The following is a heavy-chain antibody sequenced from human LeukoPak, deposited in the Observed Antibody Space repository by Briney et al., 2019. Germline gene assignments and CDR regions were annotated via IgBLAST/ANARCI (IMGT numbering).Heavy chain of an antibody. CDR3: ARDPHGVTYFDY. CDR1: GDSVSSNSAT. Sequence: SQTLSLTCAISGDSVSSNSATWNWIRQSPSRGLEWLGRTYYRSKWYKYYAVSVKGRITINPDTSKNQFSLQLNSVTPEDTAVYYCARDPHGVTYFDYWGQGTLVTVSS. CDR2: TYYRSKWYK. V-gene: IGHV6-1*01. D-gene: IGHD2-21*02. J-gene: IGHJ4*02.